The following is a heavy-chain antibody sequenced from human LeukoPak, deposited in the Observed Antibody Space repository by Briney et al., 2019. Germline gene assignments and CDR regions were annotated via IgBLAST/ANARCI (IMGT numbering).Heavy chain of an antibody. CDR3: AKDLGYYDY. CDR2: ISGSGGST. V-gene: IGHV3-23*01. CDR1: GFSFSSFW. Sequence: GGSLRLSCAASGFSFSSFWMSWVRQAPGKGLEWVSAISGSGGSTYYADSVKGRFTISRDNSKNTLYLQMNSLRAEDTAVYYCAKDLGYYDYWGQGTLVTVSS. J-gene: IGHJ4*02.